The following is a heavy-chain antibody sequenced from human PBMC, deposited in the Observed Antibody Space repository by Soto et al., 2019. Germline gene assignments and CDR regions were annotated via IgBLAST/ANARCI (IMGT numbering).Heavy chain of an antibody. Sequence: PGGSLRLSCAASGFTFSSYAMHWVRQAPGKGLKWVAVISYDGSNKYYADSVKGRFTISRDNSKNTVYLQMSSLRPEDTAVYYCVKGEYYYDGSAYYAFDYWGQGRVLTVSS. J-gene: IGHJ4*02. D-gene: IGHD3-22*01. CDR3: VKGEYYYDGSAYYAFDY. V-gene: IGHV3-30*14. CDR1: GFTFSSYA. CDR2: ISYDGSNK.